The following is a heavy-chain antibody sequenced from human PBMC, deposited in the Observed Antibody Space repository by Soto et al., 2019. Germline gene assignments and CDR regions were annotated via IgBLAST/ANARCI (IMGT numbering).Heavy chain of an antibody. CDR3: ARAGEETEWFDP. V-gene: IGHV1-69*02. CDR1: GGTFSSYT. J-gene: IGHJ5*02. D-gene: IGHD3-10*01. CDR2: IIPILGIA. Sequence: SVKVSCKASGGTFSSYTISWVRQAPGQGLEWMGRIIPILGIANYAQKFQGRVTIIADKSTSTAHMELSSLRSEDTAVYYCARAGEETEWFDPWGQGTLVTVSS.